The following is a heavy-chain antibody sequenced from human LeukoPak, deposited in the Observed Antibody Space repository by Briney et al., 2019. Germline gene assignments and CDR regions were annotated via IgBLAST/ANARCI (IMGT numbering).Heavy chain of an antibody. CDR1: GGSISTDNCY. V-gene: IGHV4-39*07. J-gene: IGHJ4*02. Sequence: SETLSLTCTVSGGSISTDNCYWGWIRQPPGKGLEWIGSIYYNGNTYYNPSLKSRVTISVDTSKNQFSLKLSSVTAADTAVYYCARGGTLYTSSWWGQGTLVTVSS. CDR2: IYYNGNT. CDR3: ARGGTLYTSSW. D-gene: IGHD6-13*01.